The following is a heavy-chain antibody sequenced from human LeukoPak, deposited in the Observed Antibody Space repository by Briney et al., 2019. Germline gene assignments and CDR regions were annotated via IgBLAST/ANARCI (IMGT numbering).Heavy chain of an antibody. CDR3: ARVLGPRDWFDP. D-gene: IGHD1-26*01. V-gene: IGHV1-18*01. CDR1: GYTFMSHG. J-gene: IGHJ5*02. Sequence: GASVKVSCKAYGYTFMSHGITWMRQAPGQGLEWMGWISGYSSNTNYAQKLQGRVTMTTDTSTSTAYMELRSLRSDDTAVYYCARVLGPRDWFDPWGQGTLVTVSS. CDR2: ISGYSSNT.